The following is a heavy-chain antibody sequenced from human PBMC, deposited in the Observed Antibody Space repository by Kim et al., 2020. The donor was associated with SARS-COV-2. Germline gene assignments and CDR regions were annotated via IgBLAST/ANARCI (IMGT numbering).Heavy chain of an antibody. Sequence: ASVKVSCKASGFNFISFDINWVRQAPGQGLQWLGWMNPRSGRAGFAQEFQGRVTLTRDTSISTAYMELSRLTSDGTAVYYCATETPPTDWGQGTLVSVSS. CDR2: MNPRSGRA. CDR1: GFNFISFD. V-gene: IGHV1-8*01. CDR3: ATETPPTD. J-gene: IGHJ4*02.